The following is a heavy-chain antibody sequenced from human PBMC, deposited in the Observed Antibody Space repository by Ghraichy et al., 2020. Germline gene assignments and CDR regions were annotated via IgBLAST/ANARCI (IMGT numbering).Heavy chain of an antibody. CDR2: ISSSSSTI. J-gene: IGHJ6*04. CDR1: GFTFSSYS. CDR3: AREGVLRYFDWLFRGDYYYYGMDV. V-gene: IGHV3-48*04. D-gene: IGHD3-9*01. Sequence: GGSLRLSCAASGFTFSSYSINWVRQAPGKGLGWVSYISSSSSTIYYADSVKGRFTISRDNAKNSLYLQMNSLRAEDTAVYYCAREGVLRYFDWLFRGDYYYYGMDVWGKGTTVTVSS.